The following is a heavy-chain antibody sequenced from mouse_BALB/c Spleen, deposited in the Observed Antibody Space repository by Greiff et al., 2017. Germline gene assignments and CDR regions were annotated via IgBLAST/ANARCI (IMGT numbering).Heavy chain of an antibody. J-gene: IGHJ4*01. Sequence: EVMLVESGGGLVKPGGSLKLSCAASGFTFSSYAMSWVRQTPEKRLEWVASISSGGSTYYPDSVKGRFTISRDNARNILYLQMSSLRSEDTAMYYCARGWGGAMDYWGQGTSVTVSS. CDR1: GFTFSSYA. CDR3: ARGWGGAMDY. CDR2: ISSGGST. V-gene: IGHV5-6-5*01.